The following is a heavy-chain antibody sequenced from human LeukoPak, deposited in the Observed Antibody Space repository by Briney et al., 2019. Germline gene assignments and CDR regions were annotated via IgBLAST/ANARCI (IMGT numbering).Heavy chain of an antibody. D-gene: IGHD2-15*01. V-gene: IGHV3-7*01. Sequence: GGSLRLSCAASGFTFSSSWMAWVRQAPGKGLEWVGNIKEDGTAKNYVVSVRGRFTISRDNAKNSLYLQMNSLRGEDTAVYYCARDRSTNYCIDYWGQGTLVTVSS. J-gene: IGHJ4*02. CDR3: ARDRSTNYCIDY. CDR1: GFTFSSSW. CDR2: IKEDGTAK.